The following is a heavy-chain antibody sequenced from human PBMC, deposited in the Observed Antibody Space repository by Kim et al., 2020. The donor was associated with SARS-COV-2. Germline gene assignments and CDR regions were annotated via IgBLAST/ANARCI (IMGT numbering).Heavy chain of an antibody. Sequence: SETLSLTCTVSGGSISSGGYYWSWIRQHPGKGLEWIGYIYYSGSTYYNPSLKSRVTISVDTSKNQFSLKLSSVTAADTAVYYCARDREYSSSYYYYGMDVWGQGTTVTVSS. CDR1: GGSISSGGYY. V-gene: IGHV4-31*03. CDR3: ARDREYSSSYYYYGMDV. J-gene: IGHJ6*02. D-gene: IGHD6-13*01. CDR2: IYYSGST.